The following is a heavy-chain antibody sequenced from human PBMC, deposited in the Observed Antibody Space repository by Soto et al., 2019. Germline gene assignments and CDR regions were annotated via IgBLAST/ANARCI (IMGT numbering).Heavy chain of an antibody. CDR2: FDPEDGET. Sequence: SVKVSCKVSGYTLTELSMHWVRQAPGKGLEWMGGFDPEDGETIYAQKFQGRVTMTEDTSTDTAYMELSSLRSEDTAVYYCATAYYYYDSSGHSYYFDYWGQGTLVTVSS. V-gene: IGHV1-24*01. CDR3: ATAYYYYDSSGHSYYFDY. J-gene: IGHJ4*02. D-gene: IGHD3-22*01. CDR1: GYTLTELS.